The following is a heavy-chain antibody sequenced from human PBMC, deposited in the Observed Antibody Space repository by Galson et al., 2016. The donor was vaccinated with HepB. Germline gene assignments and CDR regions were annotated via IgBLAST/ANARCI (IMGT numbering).Heavy chain of an antibody. CDR2: IYTAGDT. J-gene: IGHJ6*04. CDR1: GFTFSSYD. D-gene: IGHD6-19*01. CDR3: ARGSYSSDWYWTSAYDFGMDV. V-gene: IGHV3-13*01. Sequence: SLRLSCAASGFTFSSYDMYWVRQAPGKGLEWVSSIYTAGDTDYPGSVEGRFTVSNENAKNSLYFHLNSLRAGDTAVYYCARGSYSSDWYWTSAYDFGMDVWGKGTPVTVSS.